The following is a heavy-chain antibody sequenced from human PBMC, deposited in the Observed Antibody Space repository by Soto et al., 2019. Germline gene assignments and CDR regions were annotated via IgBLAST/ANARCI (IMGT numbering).Heavy chain of an antibody. CDR3: ARYRREAVAGYTLDN. Sequence: SETLSLTCTVSSGSISSNYWTWIRQPPGKGLEWIGYVYNSGSTNYNPSLKSRVTISEDTSKSQFSLKVNSMTAADTAVYYCARYRREAVAGYTLDNWGQGILVTVSS. V-gene: IGHV4-59*01. CDR2: VYNSGST. J-gene: IGHJ4*02. CDR1: SGSISSNY. D-gene: IGHD6-13*01.